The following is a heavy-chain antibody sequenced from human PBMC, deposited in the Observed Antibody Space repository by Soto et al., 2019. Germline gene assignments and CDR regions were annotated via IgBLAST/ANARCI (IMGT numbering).Heavy chain of an antibody. CDR3: AKDGRGDMVRRVIDNDY. CDR1: GFTFSSYA. J-gene: IGHJ4*02. D-gene: IGHD3-10*01. Sequence: EVQLLESGGGLEQPGGSLRLSCAASGFTFSSYAMSWVRQAPGKGLEWVSAISGSGGTTYYADSVKGRFTISRDNSKNTLYLQMNSLRAEDTAVYYCAKDGRGDMVRRVIDNDYWGQGTLVTVSS. CDR2: ISGSGGTT. V-gene: IGHV3-23*01.